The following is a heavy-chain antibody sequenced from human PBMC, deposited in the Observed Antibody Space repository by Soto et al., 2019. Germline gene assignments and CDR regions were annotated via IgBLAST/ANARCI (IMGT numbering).Heavy chain of an antibody. CDR2: INHSGST. D-gene: IGHD2-8*01. J-gene: IGHJ4*02. Sequence: SETLSLTCAVYGGSFSGYYWSWIRQPPGKGLEWIGEINHSGSTNYNPSLKSRVTISVDTSKNQFSLKLSSVTAADTAVYYCARAGQGYCTNGVCPNFDYWGQGTLVTVSS. CDR1: GGSFSGYY. V-gene: IGHV4-34*01. CDR3: ARAGQGYCTNGVCPNFDY.